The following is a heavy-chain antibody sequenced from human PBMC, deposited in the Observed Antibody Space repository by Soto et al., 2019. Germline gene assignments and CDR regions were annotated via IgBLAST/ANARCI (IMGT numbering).Heavy chain of an antibody. D-gene: IGHD5-18*01. CDR2: VNPNSGNT. CDR3: ARRAQIGRQLWLPFDY. Sequence: QVQLVQSGAEVKKPGASVKVSCEASGYTFANYDINWVRQATGKGLEWMGWVNPNSGNTGYAQEFQGRVIMTRDFFKNTVYMELSSLGSEDTAVYYCARRAQIGRQLWLPFDYWAQGTLVTVSS. V-gene: IGHV1-8*01. CDR1: GYTFANYD. J-gene: IGHJ4*02.